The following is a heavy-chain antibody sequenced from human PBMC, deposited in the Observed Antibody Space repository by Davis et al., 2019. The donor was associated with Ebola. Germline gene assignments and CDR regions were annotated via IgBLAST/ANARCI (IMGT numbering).Heavy chain of an antibody. CDR3: ARSLDSGSSGNFDY. V-gene: IGHV2-26*01. CDR2: IFSNDEK. D-gene: IGHD1-26*01. CDR1: GFSLSNARMG. Sequence: SGPTLVKPTETLTLTCTVSGFSLSNARMGVSWIRQPPGKALEWLAHIFSNDEKSYSTSLKSRLTISKDTSKSQVVLTMTNMDPVDTATYYCARSLDSGSSGNFDYWGQGTLVTVSS. J-gene: IGHJ4*02.